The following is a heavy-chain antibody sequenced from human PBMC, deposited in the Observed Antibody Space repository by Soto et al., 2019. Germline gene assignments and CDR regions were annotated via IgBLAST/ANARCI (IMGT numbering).Heavy chain of an antibody. V-gene: IGHV1-18*01. Sequence: GASVKVSFKASGYTFTSYGISWLRQAPGQGLEWMGWISAYNGNTNYAEKLQGRVTMTTDTSTSTAYMELRSLRSDDTAVYYCARVGGGAVAGKGYYYYGMDVWGQGTTVTVSS. D-gene: IGHD6-19*01. J-gene: IGHJ6*02. CDR2: ISAYNGNT. CDR3: ARVGGGAVAGKGYYYYGMDV. CDR1: GYTFTSYG.